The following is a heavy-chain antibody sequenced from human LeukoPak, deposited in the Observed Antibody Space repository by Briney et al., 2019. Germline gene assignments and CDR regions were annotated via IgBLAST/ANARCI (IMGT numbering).Heavy chain of an antibody. CDR2: IIPIFGTA. CDR3: AREGSQEGFDY. Sequence: SVKVSCKASGGTFIIYAISWVRQAPGQGLEWMGRIIPIFGTANYAQKFQGRVTITTDESTSTAYMELSSLRSEDTAVYYCAREGSQEGFDYWGQGTLVTVSS. CDR1: GGTFIIYA. J-gene: IGHJ4*02. V-gene: IGHV1-69*05.